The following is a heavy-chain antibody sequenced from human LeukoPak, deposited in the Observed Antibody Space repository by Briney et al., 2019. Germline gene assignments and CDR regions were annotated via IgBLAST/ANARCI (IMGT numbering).Heavy chain of an antibody. D-gene: IGHD2-15*01. CDR1: GYSFTNYW. CDR3: ARSPLGYCSGNSCSYFEY. V-gene: IGHV5-51*01. Sequence: GESLKISCKGSGYSFTNYWIGWVRQMPGKGLEWMGIIYPGDSDTRYSPSFQGQVTISADESISTAYLQWSSLKASDTAMYYCARSPLGYCSGNSCSYFEYWGQGTLVTVSS. J-gene: IGHJ4*02. CDR2: IYPGDSDT.